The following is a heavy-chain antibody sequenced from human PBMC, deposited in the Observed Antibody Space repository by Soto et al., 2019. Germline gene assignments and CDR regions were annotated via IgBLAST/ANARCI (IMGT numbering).Heavy chain of an antibody. CDR3: AREWGFQRGGSYYYYYGMDV. J-gene: IGHJ6*02. CDR2: INSDGSST. V-gene: IGHV3-74*01. CDR1: GFTFSSYW. D-gene: IGHD1-26*01. Sequence: GGSLRLSCAASGFTFSSYWMHWVRQAPGKGLVWVSRINSDGSSTSYADSVKGRFTISRDNAKNTLYLQMNSLRAEDTAVYYCAREWGFQRGGSYYYYYGMDVWGQGTTVTVSS.